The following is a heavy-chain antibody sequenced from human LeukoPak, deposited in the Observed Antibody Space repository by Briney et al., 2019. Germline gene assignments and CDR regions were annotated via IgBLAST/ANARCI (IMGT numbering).Heavy chain of an antibody. CDR1: GFTFRSYS. Sequence: TGGSLRLSCAASGFTFRSYSMNWVRQAPGKGLEWASYISSSSSTIYYADSVKGRFTISRDNAKNSLYLQMNSLRAEDTAVYYCARDWYYDSSGYYPHWGQGTLVTVSS. J-gene: IGHJ4*02. D-gene: IGHD3-22*01. CDR3: ARDWYYDSSGYYPH. V-gene: IGHV3-48*04. CDR2: ISSSSSTI.